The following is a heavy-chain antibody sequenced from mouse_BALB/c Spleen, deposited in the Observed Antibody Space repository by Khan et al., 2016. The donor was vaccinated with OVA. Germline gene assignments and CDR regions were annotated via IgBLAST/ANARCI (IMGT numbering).Heavy chain of an antibody. J-gene: IGHJ4*01. CDR3: ARGEGRY. V-gene: IGHV1-18*01. Sequence: VRLQQSGPELVKPGASVKISCKTSGYTFPEYTVHWVMQSLGKSLDWIGVINPKNGDTAYNQKFKGKATLTVDKSSSTAYMEFRSLTSEDSAVYCCARGEGRYWGQGTSVTVAS. D-gene: IGHD3-3*01. CDR1: GYTFPEYT. CDR2: INPKNGDT.